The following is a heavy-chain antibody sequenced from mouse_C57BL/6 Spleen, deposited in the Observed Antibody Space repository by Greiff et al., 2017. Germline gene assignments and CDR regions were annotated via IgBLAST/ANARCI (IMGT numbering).Heavy chain of an antibody. D-gene: IGHD2-4*01. CDR2: IYPSSGTT. CDR3: ARSDDYDVAYDFDY. V-gene: IGHV1-64*01. CDR1: GYTFTSYW. Sequence: QVQLQQPGAELVKPGASVTLSCKASGYTFTSYWMHWVKQWPGQGLEWIGVIYPSSGTTNYTDKFKSQATLTVDTSSSTAYMQLSSLTSEDAAVYYCARSDDYDVAYDFDYWGQGTTLTVSS. J-gene: IGHJ2*01.